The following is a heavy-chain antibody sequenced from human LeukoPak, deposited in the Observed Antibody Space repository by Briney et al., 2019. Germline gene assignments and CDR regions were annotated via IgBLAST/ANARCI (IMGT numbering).Heavy chain of an antibody. CDR3: ANGVRDHRAYFDD. CDR2: ISFHGDNK. CDR1: GFTFSTYA. Sequence: PGRSLRLSCAASGFTFSTYAMYWVRQAPGKGLEWVAVISFHGDNKYYADSVKGRFTISRDNSENTLYLQMNSLRVEDTAVYYCANGVRDHRAYFDDWGQGTLVTVSS. D-gene: IGHD2-8*01. V-gene: IGHV3-30-3*01. J-gene: IGHJ4*02.